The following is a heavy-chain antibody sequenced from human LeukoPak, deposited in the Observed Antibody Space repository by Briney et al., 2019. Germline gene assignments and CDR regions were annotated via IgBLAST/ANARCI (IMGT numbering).Heavy chain of an antibody. D-gene: IGHD3-3*01. Sequence: ASVKVSCKASGFTFTSSAMQWVRQARGQRLEWIGWIVVGSGNTNYAQKFQERVTITRDMSTSTAYMELSSLRSEDTAVYYCAAAEAPGYYDFWSGYRPGDAFDIWGQGTMVTVSS. J-gene: IGHJ3*02. CDR1: GFTFTSSA. CDR3: AAAEAPGYYDFWSGYRPGDAFDI. V-gene: IGHV1-58*02. CDR2: IVVGSGNT.